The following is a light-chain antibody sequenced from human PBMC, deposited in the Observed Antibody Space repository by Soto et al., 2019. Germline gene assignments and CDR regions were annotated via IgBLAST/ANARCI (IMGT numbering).Light chain of an antibody. CDR3: NSYTSSSNLV. J-gene: IGLJ3*02. CDR1: SSDVGGYNY. V-gene: IGLV2-14*01. CDR2: DVT. Sequence: QSALTQPASVSGSPGQSITISCTGTSSDVGGYNYVSWYQQHPGKAPKLLIYDVTNRPSVVSIRFSGSKSGNTASLTISGLQAEDEADYYCNSYTSSSNLVFGGGTKVTVL.